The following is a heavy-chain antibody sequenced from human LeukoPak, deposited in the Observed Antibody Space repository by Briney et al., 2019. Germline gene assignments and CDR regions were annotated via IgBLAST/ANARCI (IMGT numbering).Heavy chain of an antibody. CDR2: ISYDGNNK. CDR1: GFTFSSYA. V-gene: IGHV3-30-3*01. CDR3: ARDPKGGFSYGWGAFDI. D-gene: IGHD5-18*01. Sequence: GRSLRLSCAASGFTFSSYAMHWVRQAPGKGLEWVALISYDGNNKYYADSVKGRFIISRDNSKNTLYLQMNSLRAEDTAVYYCARDPKGGFSYGWGAFDIWGQRTMVTISS. J-gene: IGHJ3*02.